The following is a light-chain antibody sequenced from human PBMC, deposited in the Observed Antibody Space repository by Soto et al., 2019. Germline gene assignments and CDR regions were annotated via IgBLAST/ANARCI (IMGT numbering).Light chain of an antibody. Sequence: DIQMTQSPSTLSASVGDRVTITCRASQSISSWLAWYQQKPGKAPKLLIYDASSLESGVPSRFSGSGSATEFTLTISSLQPEDCATYYCLQDYNSPPTFGPGTRVEIK. CDR1: QSISSW. J-gene: IGKJ1*01. V-gene: IGKV1-5*01. CDR3: LQDYNSPPT. CDR2: DAS.